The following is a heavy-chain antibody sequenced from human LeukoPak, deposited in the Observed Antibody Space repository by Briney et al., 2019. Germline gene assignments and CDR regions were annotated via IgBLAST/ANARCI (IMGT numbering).Heavy chain of an antibody. D-gene: IGHD5-24*01. Sequence: PSETLSLTCAVYGGSFSGYYWSWIRQPPGKGLEWIGEINHSGSTNYNPSLKSRVTISVDTSKNQFSLKLSSVTAADTAVYYCASRYMEDPAQYNWFDPWGQGTLVTVSS. CDR3: ASRYMEDPAQYNWFDP. CDR2: INHSGST. CDR1: GGSFSGYY. V-gene: IGHV4-34*01. J-gene: IGHJ5*02.